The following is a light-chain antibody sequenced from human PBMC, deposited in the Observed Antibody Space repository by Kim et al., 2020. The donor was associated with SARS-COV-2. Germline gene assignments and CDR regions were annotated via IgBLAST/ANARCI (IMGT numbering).Light chain of an antibody. CDR2: DVL. CDR1: SSDVGAYEF. CDR3: CSYVGTSPSWV. V-gene: IGLV2-11*01. Sequence: QSALTQPRSVSGSPGQSVTISCTGTSSDVGAYEFVSWYQQHPGKAPKLIIYDVLERPSGAPDRFSGSKSGNTASLTISGLQADDEADYYCCSYVGTSPSWVFGGGTKVTVL. J-gene: IGLJ3*02.